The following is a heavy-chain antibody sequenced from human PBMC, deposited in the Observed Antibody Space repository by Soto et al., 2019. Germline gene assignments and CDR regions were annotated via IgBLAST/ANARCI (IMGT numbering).Heavy chain of an antibody. V-gene: IGHV1-3*01. CDR1: GYTFTTYV. CDR3: ARGPWELTPYDC. D-gene: IGHD1-26*01. Sequence: QVQLVQSGAEVKKPGASVKVSCEASGYTFTTYVLHWVRQAPGQRLEWMGWINAGNGNTKYSQKFQGRVTITRDTSASTAYMELSSLRSEDTAVYYCARGPWELTPYDCWGQGTLVTVSS. CDR2: INAGNGNT. J-gene: IGHJ4*02.